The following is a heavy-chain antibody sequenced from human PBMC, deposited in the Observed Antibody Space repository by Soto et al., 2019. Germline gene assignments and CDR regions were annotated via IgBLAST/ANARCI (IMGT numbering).Heavy chain of an antibody. CDR1: GVSISSYY. CDR3: VRDPELHGLDY. CDR2: NYYGGTT. Sequence: SETLSLTCAVSGVSISSYYWSWIRQPPGKGLEWIGYNYYGGTTNYNPSLKSRVTISVDTSKNQFFLRLTSVTAADTAVYYCVRDPELHGLDYWGQGTLVTVSS. D-gene: IGHD2-21*01. J-gene: IGHJ4*02. V-gene: IGHV4-59*01.